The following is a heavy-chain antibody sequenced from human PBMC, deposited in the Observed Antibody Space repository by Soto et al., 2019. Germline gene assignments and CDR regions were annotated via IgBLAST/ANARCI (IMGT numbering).Heavy chain of an antibody. Sequence: QVQLVQSGAEVKKPGSSVKVACQASGGAFSTYAISWVRQAPGQGLEWMGGIIPLFGTSNYLPKFQGRVNMAADRSTGTVYMELSRLRFDDTAVYFCARELKAGGHFGMDVWGQGTTVTVSS. CDR3: ARELKAGGHFGMDV. CDR2: IIPLFGTS. D-gene: IGHD3-16*01. CDR1: GGAFSTYA. V-gene: IGHV1-69*06. J-gene: IGHJ6*02.